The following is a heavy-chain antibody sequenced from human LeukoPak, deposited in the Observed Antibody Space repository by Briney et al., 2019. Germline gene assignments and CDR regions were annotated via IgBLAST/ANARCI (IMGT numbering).Heavy chain of an antibody. J-gene: IGHJ4*02. CDR2: ISYDGSNK. CDR1: GFTFSSYG. CDR3: GVAASSVSDFDS. V-gene: IGHV3-30*03. D-gene: IGHD1-26*01. Sequence: GGSLRLSCAASGFTFSSYGMHWVRQAPGKGLEWVAVISYDGSNKYYADSVKGRFTISRDDAKNSLYLQMDSLRADDTAVYYCGVAASSVSDFDSWGQGTLVTVSS.